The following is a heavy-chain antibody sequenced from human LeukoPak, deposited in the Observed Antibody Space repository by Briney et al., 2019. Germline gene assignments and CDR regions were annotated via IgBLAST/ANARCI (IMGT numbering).Heavy chain of an antibody. J-gene: IGHJ3*02. CDR3: ARANIADAFDI. V-gene: IGHV3-43*01. D-gene: IGHD2/OR15-2a*01. CDR2: ITRDGSGT. Sequence: GGSLRLSCAASGFTFDRYTMYWVRQPPGKGLEWVAHITRDGSGTYYADSVKGRFTISRDNTKNTLYLQMNSLRAEDTAVYYCARANIADAFDIWGQGTMVTVSS. CDR1: GFTFDRYT.